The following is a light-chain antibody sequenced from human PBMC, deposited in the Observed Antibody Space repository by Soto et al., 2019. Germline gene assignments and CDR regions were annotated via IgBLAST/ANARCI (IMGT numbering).Light chain of an antibody. CDR3: QSYDISLHNYV. CDR1: TSNIGAPYD. Sequence: QSALTQPASVSGSPGQSIAISCTGSTSNIGAPYDVHWYQHLPGTAPKLLIYGDNNRPSGVPDRFSGSKSGTSASLAITRLQAEDEADYYCQSYDISLHNYVFGTGTKVTV. CDR2: GDN. J-gene: IGLJ1*01. V-gene: IGLV1-40*01.